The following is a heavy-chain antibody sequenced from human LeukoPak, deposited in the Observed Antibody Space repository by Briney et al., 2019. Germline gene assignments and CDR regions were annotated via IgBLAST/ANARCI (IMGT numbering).Heavy chain of an antibody. CDR2: IIPIFGTA. J-gene: IGHJ4*02. CDR3: ARPPIYGDYYYFDY. CDR1: GGTFSSYA. V-gene: IGHV1-69*13. Sequence: ASVKVSCKASGGTFSSYAISWVRQAPGQGLEWMGGIIPIFGTANYAQKFQGRVTITADESTSTAYMELSSLRSEDTAAYYCARPPIYGDYYYFDYWGQGTLVTVSS. D-gene: IGHD4-17*01.